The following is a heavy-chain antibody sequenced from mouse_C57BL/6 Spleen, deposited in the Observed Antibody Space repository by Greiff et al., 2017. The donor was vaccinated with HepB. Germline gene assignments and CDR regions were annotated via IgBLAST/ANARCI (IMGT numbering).Heavy chain of an antibody. J-gene: IGHJ1*03. CDR1: GYTFTSYW. D-gene: IGHD1-1*01. CDR3: ARAHYYGSSYVTGDWYFDV. CDR2: IYPGSGST. V-gene: IGHV1-55*01. Sequence: VQLQQSGAELVKPGASVKMSCKASGYTFTSYWITWVKQRPGQGLEWIGDIYPGSGSTNYNEKFKSKATLTVDTSSSTAYMQLSSLTSEDSAVYYCARAHYYGSSYVTGDWYFDVWRTVTTATVSS.